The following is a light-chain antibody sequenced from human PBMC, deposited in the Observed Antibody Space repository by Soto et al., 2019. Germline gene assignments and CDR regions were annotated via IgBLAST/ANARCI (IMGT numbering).Light chain of an antibody. CDR3: PQSYNTPLT. CDR2: KVS. Sequence: DVVITQSPPSLPVTLGQPASISCRSSQSLVYSDGNTYLNWFQQRPGQSPRRLIYKVSNRDSGVPDGLSGSRSGSYFTLTFISLQPEDFATYYCPQSYNTPLTFGQGTRLEIK. CDR1: QSLVYSDGNTY. V-gene: IGKV2-30*01. J-gene: IGKJ5*01.